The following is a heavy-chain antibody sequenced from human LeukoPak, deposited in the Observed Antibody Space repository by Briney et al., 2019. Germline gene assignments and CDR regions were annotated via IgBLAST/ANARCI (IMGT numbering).Heavy chain of an antibody. CDR1: GGSINFYY. J-gene: IGHJ4*02. CDR2: IYSTGST. Sequence: SETLSLTCTVSGGSINFYYWSWIRRPAGKGLEWIGRIYSTGSTNHSPSLKSRVTMSVDKSKNQFSLNLSSVTAADTAVYYCARGIADPYSFDSWGQGTLVTVSS. CDR3: ARGIADPYSFDS. V-gene: IGHV4-4*07. D-gene: IGHD6-13*01.